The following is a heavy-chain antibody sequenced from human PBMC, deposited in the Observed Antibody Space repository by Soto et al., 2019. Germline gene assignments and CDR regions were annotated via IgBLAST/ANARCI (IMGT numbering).Heavy chain of an antibody. CDR3: ARSSIAVVYFDY. V-gene: IGHV4-34*12. D-gene: IGHD6-19*01. CDR2: IFHGGST. Sequence: SETLSLTCAVYGGSFSGYFWSWIRQPPGKGLEWIGEIFHGGSTNYSPPLKSRVTISVDTSKNQFSLELSSVTAADTAVYYCARSSIAVVYFDYWGQGTLVTVSS. CDR1: GGSFSGYF. J-gene: IGHJ4*02.